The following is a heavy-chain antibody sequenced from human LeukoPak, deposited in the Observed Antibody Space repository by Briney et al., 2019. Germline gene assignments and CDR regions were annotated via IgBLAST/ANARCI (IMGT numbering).Heavy chain of an antibody. J-gene: IGHJ6*02. CDR1: GGSISSGGYS. D-gene: IGHD6-6*01. CDR3: ARADEYSTQQTYRWGYYGMDV. CDR2: IYHSGST. V-gene: IGHV4-30-2*01. Sequence: SETLSLTCAVSGGSISSGGYSWSWIRQPPGKGLEWIGYIYHSGSTYYNPSLKSRVTISVDRSKNQFSLKLSSVTAADTAVYYCARADEYSTQQTYRWGYYGMDVWGQGTTVTVSS.